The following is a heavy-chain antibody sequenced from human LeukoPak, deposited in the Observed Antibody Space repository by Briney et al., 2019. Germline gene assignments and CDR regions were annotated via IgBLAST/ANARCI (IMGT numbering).Heavy chain of an antibody. CDR1: GGSISSSSYY. V-gene: IGHV4-39*01. CDR3: ARTTIGYYYTSGSYFWFDP. J-gene: IGHJ5*02. D-gene: IGHD3-10*01. CDR2: IYYSGST. Sequence: SETLSLTCTVSGGSISSSSYYWGWIRHPPGKGLEWIGSIYYSGSTYYNPSLKSRVTIFIDTSKNQFALKLSSVTAADTAVYYCARTTIGYYYTSGSYFWFDPWGQGTLVTVSS.